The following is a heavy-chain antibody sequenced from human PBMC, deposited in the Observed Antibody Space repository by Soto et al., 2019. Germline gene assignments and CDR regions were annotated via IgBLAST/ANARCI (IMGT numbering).Heavy chain of an antibody. J-gene: IGHJ5*02. CDR1: GYTFTSYA. Sequence: QVQLVQSGAEVKKPGASVKVSCKASGYTFTSYAMHWVHQAPGQRLEWMGWINAGNGNTKYSQKFQGRFTITRDTSASTAYMELSSLRSEDTAVYYCARERITMVRGGFDPWGQGTLVTVSS. CDR2: INAGNGNT. D-gene: IGHD3-10*01. CDR3: ARERITMVRGGFDP. V-gene: IGHV1-3*01.